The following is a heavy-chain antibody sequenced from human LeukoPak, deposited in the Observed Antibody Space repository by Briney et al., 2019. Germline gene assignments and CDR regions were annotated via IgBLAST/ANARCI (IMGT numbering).Heavy chain of an antibody. J-gene: IGHJ4*02. CDR3: ARDVGAADY. CDR1: GFIFNNYA. CDR2: ISWNSGSI. D-gene: IGHD1-26*01. V-gene: IGHV3-9*01. Sequence: GGSLRLSCAGSGFIFNNYAMHWVRQPPGKGLEWVSGISWNSGSIDYADSVKGRFTISRDNAMNSLFLQMNSLRAEDTAVYYCARDVGAADYWGQGTLVTVSS.